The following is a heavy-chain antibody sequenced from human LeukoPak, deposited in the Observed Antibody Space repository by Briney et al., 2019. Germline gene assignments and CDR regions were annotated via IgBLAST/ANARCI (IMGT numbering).Heavy chain of an antibody. Sequence: SETLSLTCTVSGDSISSNYWSWIRQPPGKGLEWIGYIFYSGSTNYNPSLKNRVTISVDTSKNQFSLRLSSVTAADTAVYYCARAIRYCSGGNCYYFDDWGQGTLVTVSS. D-gene: IGHD2-15*01. V-gene: IGHV4-59*01. CDR2: IFYSGST. CDR3: ARAIRYCSGGNCYYFDD. J-gene: IGHJ4*02. CDR1: GDSISSNY.